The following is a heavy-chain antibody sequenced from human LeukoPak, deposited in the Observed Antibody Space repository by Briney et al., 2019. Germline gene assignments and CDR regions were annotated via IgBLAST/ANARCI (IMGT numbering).Heavy chain of an antibody. D-gene: IGHD3-22*01. CDR3: ARDRFPMISALPEV. V-gene: IGHV1-18*01. Sequence: WASVKVSCKASGYTFTSYGFNWVRQAPGQGLEWMGWISAYNGNTNYAQKVQGRVTMTTDTPTSTAYMELRSLKSDDTAVYYCARDRFPMISALPEVWGQGTLVTVSS. CDR2: ISAYNGNT. J-gene: IGHJ4*02. CDR1: GYTFTSYG.